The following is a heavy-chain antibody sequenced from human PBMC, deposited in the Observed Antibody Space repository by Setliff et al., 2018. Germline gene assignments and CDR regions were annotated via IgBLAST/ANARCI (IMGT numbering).Heavy chain of an antibody. D-gene: IGHD1-1*01. Sequence: SETLSLTCTVSGGSISSGSYYWSWIRQPAGKGLEWIGYIYTSGSTNYNPSLKSRVTISVDTSKNQFSLKLSSVTAADTAVYYCSSYKQDVNYWGQGTLVTVSS. J-gene: IGHJ4*02. CDR2: IYTSGST. V-gene: IGHV4-61*09. CDR1: GGSISSGSYY. CDR3: SSYKQDVNY.